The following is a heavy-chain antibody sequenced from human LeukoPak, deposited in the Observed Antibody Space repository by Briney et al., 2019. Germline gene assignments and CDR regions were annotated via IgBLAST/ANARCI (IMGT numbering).Heavy chain of an antibody. CDR3: AITQPRYSSSWFSG. J-gene: IGHJ4*02. CDR1: GGTFSNSY. V-gene: IGHV1-3*01. CDR2: INAGNGNT. Sequence: ASVKVSCKASGGTFSNSYINWVRQAPGQRLEWMGWINAGNGNTKYSQKFQGRVTITGDTSASTAYMELSSLRSEDTAVYYCAITQPRYSSSWFSGWGQGTLVTVSS. D-gene: IGHD6-13*01.